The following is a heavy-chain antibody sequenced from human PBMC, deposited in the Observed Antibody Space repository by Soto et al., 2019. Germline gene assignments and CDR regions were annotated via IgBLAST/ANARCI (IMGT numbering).Heavy chain of an antibody. V-gene: IGHV3-53*01. CDR3: AIRRGYSGYDSAFDV. D-gene: IGHD5-12*01. J-gene: IGHJ3*01. CDR1: GFNVSSTH. CDR2: LYSGGCT. Sequence: EVQLVESGGGLIQPGGSLRLSCAASGFNVSSTHMSWVRQAPGKGLEWVSLLYSGGCTYYADSVKGRFTISRDNSKNTLYLQMNSLRAEDTAVYYCAIRRGYSGYDSAFDVWGQGTMVTVSS.